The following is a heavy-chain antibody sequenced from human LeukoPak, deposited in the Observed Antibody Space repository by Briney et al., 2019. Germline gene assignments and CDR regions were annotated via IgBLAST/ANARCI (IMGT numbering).Heavy chain of an antibody. CDR1: GFTFSSYE. V-gene: IGHV3-48*03. CDR3: AKRGAEVGATVAPGDY. Sequence: GGSLRLSCAACGFTFSSYEMNWVRQAPGKGLEWVSYISSSGSTIYYAVSVKGRFTISSDNSKNTLYLQMNSLRAEDTAVYYCAKRGAEVGATVAPGDYWGQGTLVTVSS. CDR2: ISSSGSTI. D-gene: IGHD1-26*01. J-gene: IGHJ4*02.